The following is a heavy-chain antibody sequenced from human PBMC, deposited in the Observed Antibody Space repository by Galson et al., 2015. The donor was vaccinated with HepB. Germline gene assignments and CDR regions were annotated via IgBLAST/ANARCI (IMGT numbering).Heavy chain of an antibody. D-gene: IGHD3-3*01. J-gene: IGHJ2*01. CDR1: GGSISGYY. Sequence: QVQLQESGPGVVKPSETLSLTCTVSGGSISGYYWSWIRQPPGKRLEWIGYIYYSGSTNYNPSLKSRVTISVDTSKNQFSLKLYSVTAADTAVYYCARVIHDSWSGYHYWYFDLWGRGTLVTVSS. CDR3: ARVIHDSWSGYHYWYFDL. CDR2: IYYSGST. V-gene: IGHV4-59*01.